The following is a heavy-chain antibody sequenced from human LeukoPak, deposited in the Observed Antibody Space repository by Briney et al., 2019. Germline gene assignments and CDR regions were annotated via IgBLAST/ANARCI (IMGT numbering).Heavy chain of an antibody. CDR1: GYTFTGYY. J-gene: IGHJ4*02. Sequence: GASVKVSCKASGYTFTGYYMHWVRQAPGQGLEWMVWINPNSGGTNYAQKFQGRVTMTRDTSISTAYMELSRLRSDDTAVYYCARSYPPYYDSSGYYYHYWGQGTLVTVSS. CDR2: INPNSGGT. D-gene: IGHD3-22*01. CDR3: ARSYPPYYDSSGYYYHY. V-gene: IGHV1-2*02.